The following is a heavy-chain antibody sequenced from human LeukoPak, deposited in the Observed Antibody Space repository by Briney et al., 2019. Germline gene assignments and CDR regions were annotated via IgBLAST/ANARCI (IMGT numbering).Heavy chain of an antibody. J-gene: IGHJ6*02. Sequence: GASVKVSCKASGYTFTSYYMHWVRQAPGQGLEWMGIINPSGGSTSYAQKFQGRVTMTRDTSTSTVYMELSSLRSEDTAVYYCARGGYSSGWYAYYYYYGMDVWGQGTTVTVSS. CDR2: INPSGGST. CDR3: ARGGYSSGWYAYYYYYGMDV. D-gene: IGHD6-19*01. CDR1: GYTFTSYY. V-gene: IGHV1-46*01.